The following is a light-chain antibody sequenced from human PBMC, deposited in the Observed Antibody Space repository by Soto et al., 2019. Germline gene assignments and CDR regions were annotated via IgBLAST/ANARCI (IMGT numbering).Light chain of an antibody. CDR2: GAS. J-gene: IGKJ5*01. CDR3: QQYNNWPIT. Sequence: EIVMTQVQATPAVSPGGRATLSCRASQSVSSNLAWYQQKPGQAPRLLIYGASTRATGIPARFSGSGSGTEFTLTISSLQSEDFAVYYCQQYNNWPITFGQGTRLEIK. V-gene: IGKV3-15*01. CDR1: QSVSSN.